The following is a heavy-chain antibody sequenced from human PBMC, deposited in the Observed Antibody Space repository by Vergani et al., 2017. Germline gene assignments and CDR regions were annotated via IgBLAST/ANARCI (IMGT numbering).Heavy chain of an antibody. V-gene: IGHV3-23*01. CDR2: ISGSGGST. D-gene: IGHD3-10*01. J-gene: IGHJ4*02. CDR3: AKYGFGELLENPNTR. Sequence: EVQLLESGGGLVQPGGSLRLSCAASGFTFSSYAMSWVRQAPGKGLEWVSAISGSGGSTYYSDSVKGRFTISRDNSKNTLYLQMNSLRAEDTAVYYCAKYGFGELLENPNTRWGQGTLVTVSS. CDR1: GFTFSSYA.